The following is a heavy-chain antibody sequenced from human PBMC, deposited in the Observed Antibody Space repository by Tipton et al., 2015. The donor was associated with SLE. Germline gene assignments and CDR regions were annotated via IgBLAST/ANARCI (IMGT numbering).Heavy chain of an antibody. CDR3: ARHWGKDGYNYWYFDL. D-gene: IGHD5-24*01. CDR2: IFYSGST. Sequence: TLSLTCIVSGDSISSSSYYWGWIRQPPGKGLEWIGNIFYSGSTYYNPSLKSRVTMSVDTSKNQFSLKLSSVTAADTAVFYCARHWGKDGYNYWYFDLWGRGTLVTVSS. J-gene: IGHJ2*01. V-gene: IGHV4-39*01. CDR1: GDSISSSSYY.